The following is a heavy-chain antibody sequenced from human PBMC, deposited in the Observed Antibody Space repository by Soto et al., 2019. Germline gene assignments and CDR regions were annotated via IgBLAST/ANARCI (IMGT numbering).Heavy chain of an antibody. CDR3: ARGASCTSTSCYGYFHYGMDV. CDR1: GYTFTSHG. J-gene: IGHJ6*02. D-gene: IGHD2-2*01. V-gene: IGHV1-18*01. CDR2: ITTSNGNT. Sequence: QVQLVQSGAEVKKHGASVKVSCKASGYTFTSHGITWVRQAPGQGLEWMGWITTSNGNTNYAQNLQGRLTLTTDTSTSTAYMELRSLRYDDAAVYYCARGASCTSTSCYGYFHYGMDVWGQGTTVTVSS.